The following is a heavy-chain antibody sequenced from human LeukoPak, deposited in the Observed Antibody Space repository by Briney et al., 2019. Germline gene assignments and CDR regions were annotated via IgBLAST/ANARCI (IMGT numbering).Heavy chain of an antibody. J-gene: IGHJ4*02. V-gene: IGHV4-39*01. CDR2: IYYSGST. D-gene: IGHD3-3*01. Sequence: TSETLSLTCTVSGGSISSSSYYWGWIRQPPGKGLEWIGSIYYSGSTYYNPSLKSRVTISVDTSKNQFSLKLSSVTAAGAAVYYCARHGHDLWSGYFSYYFDYWGQGTLVTVSS. CDR3: ARHGHDLWSGYFSYYFDY. CDR1: GGSISSSSYY.